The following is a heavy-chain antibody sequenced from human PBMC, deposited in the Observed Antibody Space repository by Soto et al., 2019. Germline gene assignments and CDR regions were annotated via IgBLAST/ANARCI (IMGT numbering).Heavy chain of an antibody. Sequence: SETLSLTCTVSGGSISSYYWSWIRQPPGKGLEWIGYIYYSGSTNYNPSLKSRVTISVDTSKNQFSLKLSSVTAADTAVYYCARHKDYSNYVGGYYYYYYMDVWGKGTTVTVSS. D-gene: IGHD4-4*01. CDR3: ARHKDYSNYVGGYYYYYYMDV. CDR2: IYYSGST. CDR1: GGSISSYY. V-gene: IGHV4-59*08. J-gene: IGHJ6*03.